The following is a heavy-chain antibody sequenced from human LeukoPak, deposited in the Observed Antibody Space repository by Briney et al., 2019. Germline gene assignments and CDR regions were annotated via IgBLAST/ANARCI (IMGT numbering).Heavy chain of an antibody. Sequence: GGSLRLSCAASGFTFSSYWMSWVRQAPGKGLEWVANIKQDGSEKYYVDSVKGRFTISRDNAKNSLYLQMNSLRAEDTAVYYCARGSLLYYDTSGYYDYWGQGTLVTVSS. CDR3: ARGSLLYYDTSGYYDY. CDR2: IKQDGSEK. D-gene: IGHD3-22*01. V-gene: IGHV3-7*01. J-gene: IGHJ4*02. CDR1: GFTFSSYW.